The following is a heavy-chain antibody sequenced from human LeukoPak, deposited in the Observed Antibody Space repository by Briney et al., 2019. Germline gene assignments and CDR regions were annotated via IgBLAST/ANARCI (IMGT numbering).Heavy chain of an antibody. J-gene: IGHJ6*03. Sequence: PSETLSLTCAVYGGSFSAHYWSWIRQSPGKGLEWIGEINHSGSTQYNPSLKSRVTISVDTSKNQFSLRLTSVTAADTAVYYCAWQDSSSAHMDVWGKGTTVTVSS. CDR2: INHSGST. CDR3: AWQDSSSAHMDV. D-gene: IGHD6-13*01. V-gene: IGHV4-34*01. CDR1: GGSFSAHY.